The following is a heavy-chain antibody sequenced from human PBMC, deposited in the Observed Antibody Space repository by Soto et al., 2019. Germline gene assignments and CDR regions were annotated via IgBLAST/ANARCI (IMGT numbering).Heavy chain of an antibody. CDR3: ARARRYYYDSSPYFDY. CDR2: IGTAGDT. CDR1: GFTFSSYD. Sequence: GGSLRLSCAASGFTFSSYDMHWVRQATGKGLEWVSAIGTAGDTYYPGSVKGRFTISRENAKNSLYLQMNSLRAGDTAVYYCARARRYYYDSSPYFDYWGQGTLVTVSS. V-gene: IGHV3-13*01. J-gene: IGHJ4*02. D-gene: IGHD3-22*01.